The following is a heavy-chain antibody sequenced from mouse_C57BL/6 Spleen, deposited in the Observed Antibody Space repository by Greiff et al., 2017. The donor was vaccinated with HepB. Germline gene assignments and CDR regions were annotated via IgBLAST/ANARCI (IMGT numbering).Heavy chain of an antibody. CDR3: ARYFPTGDYAMDY. CDR2: IYPRSGNT. J-gene: IGHJ4*01. CDR1: GYTFTSYG. Sequence: VQLQQSGAELARPGASVKLSCKASGYTFTSYGISWVKQSTGQGLEWIGEIYPRSGNTYYNEKFKGKATLTADKSSSTAYMELRSLTSEDSAVYFCARYFPTGDYAMDYWGQGTSVTVSS. V-gene: IGHV1-81*01.